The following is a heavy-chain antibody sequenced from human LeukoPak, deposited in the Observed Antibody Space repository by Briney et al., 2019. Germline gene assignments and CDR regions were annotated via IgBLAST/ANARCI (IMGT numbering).Heavy chain of an antibody. CDR1: GGSISSYF. CDR3: ARTRDSGGSDY. CDR2: IYYTGST. V-gene: IGHV4-59*01. J-gene: IGHJ4*02. D-gene: IGHD1-26*01. Sequence: SETLSLTCTVSGGSISSYFWSWIRQPLGKGLEWIGYIYYTGSTNYNPSLKSRVTISVDSSKNQFSLRLSSVTAADTAVYYCARTRDSGGSDYWGQGTLVTVSS.